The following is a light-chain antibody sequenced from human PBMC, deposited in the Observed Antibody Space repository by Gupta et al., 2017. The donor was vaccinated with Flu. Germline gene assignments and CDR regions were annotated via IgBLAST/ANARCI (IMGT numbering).Light chain of an antibody. CDR1: GGSIASNY. CDR3: QSFDTYNQV. Sequence: NFMLTQPHSVSESPGKTVTLSCTRSGGSIASNYVQWYQQRPGSAPTTVIYEDNRRPSGVPDRFSSSIDISSTSASLTISGLKTEDEDYYYCQSFDTYNQVFGGGTKLTVL. CDR2: EDN. J-gene: IGLJ2*01. V-gene: IGLV6-57*03.